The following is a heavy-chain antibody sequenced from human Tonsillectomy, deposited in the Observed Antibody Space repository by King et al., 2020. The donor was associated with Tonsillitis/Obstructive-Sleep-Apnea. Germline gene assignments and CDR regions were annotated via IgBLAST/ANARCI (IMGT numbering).Heavy chain of an antibody. CDR1: GFSFEHQT. D-gene: IGHD5-12*01. CDR2: ISWNGNRT. J-gene: IGHJ6*02. CDR3: AKASDIAPYPNGLDV. V-gene: IGHV3-43*01. Sequence: VQLVESGGAVVEPGGSLRLSCAASGFSFEHQTMHWVRQFPGKGLEWVSLISWNGNRTSYADSVQGRFTISRDNSKNSLFLQMNSLKTDDTALYYCAKASDIAPYPNGLDVWGQGTTVTVSS.